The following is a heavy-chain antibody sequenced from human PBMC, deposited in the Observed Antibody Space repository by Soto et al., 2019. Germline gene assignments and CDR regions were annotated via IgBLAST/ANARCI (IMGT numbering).Heavy chain of an antibody. Sequence: QVQLVQSGAEVKKPGSSVKVSCKASGGTFSSYAISWVRQAPGQGLEWMGGIISIFGTANYAQRFKGRVTITADESTSTAYMELSSLSSEDTAVYYCARHVTAAGYSYGMDVWGQGTTVTVSS. CDR3: ARHVTAAGYSYGMDV. CDR1: GGTFSSYA. CDR2: IISIFGTA. D-gene: IGHD6-13*01. J-gene: IGHJ6*02. V-gene: IGHV1-69*12.